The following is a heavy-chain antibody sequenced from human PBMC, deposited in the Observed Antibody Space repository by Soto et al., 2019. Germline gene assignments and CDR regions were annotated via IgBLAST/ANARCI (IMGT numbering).Heavy chain of an antibody. Sequence: GESLKISGNGSGYTFTNYWIGWVRQMPGKGPEWMGIIYPGDSDTKYNPSFQGQVTISADKSITTTYLQWSSLKASDTAIYYCAASIFYYGMDVWGQGTTVTVYS. CDR1: GYTFTNYW. J-gene: IGHJ6*02. CDR3: AASIFYYGMDV. V-gene: IGHV5-51*01. CDR2: IYPGDSDT.